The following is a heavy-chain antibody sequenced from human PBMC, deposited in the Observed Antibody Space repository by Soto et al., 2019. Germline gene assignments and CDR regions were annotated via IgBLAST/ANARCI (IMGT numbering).Heavy chain of an antibody. Sequence: PGGSLRLSCAASGFTFSIYAMSWVRQAPGKGLERVSAISPSGGDTYYADSVTGRFTISRDNSRDTLYLQMNSLRADDTAVYYCVKSDRKDFWGQGTLVTVSS. CDR3: VKSDRKDF. CDR1: GFTFSIYA. V-gene: IGHV3-23*01. D-gene: IGHD2-15*01. J-gene: IGHJ4*02. CDR2: ISPSGGDT.